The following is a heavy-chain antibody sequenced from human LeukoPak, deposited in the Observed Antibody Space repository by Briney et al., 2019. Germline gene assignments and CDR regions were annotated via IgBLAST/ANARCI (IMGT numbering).Heavy chain of an antibody. Sequence: SGGSLRLSCAASGFTFSSHAMSWVRQAPGKGLEWVSSISSSGGSTYYADSVKGRFTISRGNSKNTLYLQMNSLRAEDTAVYYCAKDFEYYYDSSGYSHWGQGTLVTVSS. V-gene: IGHV3-23*01. CDR2: ISSSGGST. CDR1: GFTFSSHA. CDR3: AKDFEYYYDSSGYSH. J-gene: IGHJ4*02. D-gene: IGHD3-22*01.